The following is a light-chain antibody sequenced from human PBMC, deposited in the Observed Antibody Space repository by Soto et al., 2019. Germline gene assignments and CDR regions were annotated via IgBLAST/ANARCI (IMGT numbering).Light chain of an antibody. J-gene: IGKJ1*01. Sequence: DIQMTQSPSTLSASVGDRVTITCRASPSISSCLAWYQQKPGTAPKLLIYKASTLQSGVPSRFSGSGSGTEFTLTISSLQPDDSATYYCQQYRDNWTFGQGTKVE. CDR2: KAS. CDR3: QQYRDNWT. CDR1: PSISSC. V-gene: IGKV1-5*03.